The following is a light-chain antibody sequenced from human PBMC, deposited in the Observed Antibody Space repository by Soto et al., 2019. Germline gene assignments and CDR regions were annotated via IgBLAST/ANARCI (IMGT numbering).Light chain of an antibody. CDR1: QSVSSN. CDR2: GAS. J-gene: IGKJ4*01. CDR3: QQHNNWPLT. Sequence: EIVMTQSPATLSVSPGERATLSCRASQSVSSNLAWYQQKPCQAPRLLVYGASTMATGIPARFSGSGSGTQFSLTITSLQSEDSAVYYCQQHNNWPLTLGGGTKVEIK. V-gene: IGKV3-15*01.